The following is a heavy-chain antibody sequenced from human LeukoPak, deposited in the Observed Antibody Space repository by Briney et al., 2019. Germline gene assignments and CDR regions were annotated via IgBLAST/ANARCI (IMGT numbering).Heavy chain of an antibody. CDR2: IYYSGST. D-gene: IGHD3-22*01. Sequence: PSETLSLTCTVSGGSISSSSYYWGWVRQPRGKGLEWIGSIYYSGSTYYNPSLKSRVTISVDTSKNQFSLKLSSVTAADTAVYYCASDRSRPPYYFDYWGQGTLVTVSS. CDR3: ASDRSRPPYYFDY. CDR1: GGSISSSSYY. J-gene: IGHJ4*02. V-gene: IGHV4-39*01.